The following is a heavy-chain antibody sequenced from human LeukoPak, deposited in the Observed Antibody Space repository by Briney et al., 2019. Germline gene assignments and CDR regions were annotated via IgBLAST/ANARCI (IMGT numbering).Heavy chain of an antibody. D-gene: IGHD6-13*01. CDR3: ARDRRGKTAGILNWFDP. Sequence: GASVKVSCKASGYTFTSYDIKWVRQATGQGLEWMGWMNPNSGNTGYAQKFQGRVTMTRNTSISTAYMELSSPRSEDTAVYYCARDRRGKTAGILNWFDPWGQGTLVTVSS. CDR2: MNPNSGNT. CDR1: GYTFTSYD. V-gene: IGHV1-8*01. J-gene: IGHJ5*02.